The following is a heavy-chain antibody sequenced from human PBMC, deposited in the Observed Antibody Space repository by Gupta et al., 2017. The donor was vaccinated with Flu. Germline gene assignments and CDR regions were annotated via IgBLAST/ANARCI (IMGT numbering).Heavy chain of an antibody. J-gene: IGHJ1*01. CDR3: ARGAGDSL. V-gene: IGHV1-8*01. D-gene: IGHD2-15*01. CDR2: MNPNSGHT. Sequence: INWVQQAAGQGLEWMGWMNPNSGHTGYAQKFQGRVTMTRNTSMSTAYMELSGLTSEDTAMYYCARGAGDSLWGQGTLVTVSS.